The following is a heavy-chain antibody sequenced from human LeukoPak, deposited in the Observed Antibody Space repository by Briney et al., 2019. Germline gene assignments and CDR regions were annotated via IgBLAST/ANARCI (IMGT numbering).Heavy chain of an antibody. D-gene: IGHD6-13*01. CDR2: ISYDGSNK. CDR3: ARARLPMKQLMSGWFDP. J-gene: IGHJ5*02. V-gene: IGHV3-30*19. Sequence: SGGSLRLSCVASGFSFSDYGMHWVRQAPGKGLEWVAVISYDGSNKYYADSVKGRFTISRDNSKNTLYLQMNSLRAEDTAVYYCARARLPMKQLMSGWFDPWGQGTLVTVSS. CDR1: GFSFSDYG.